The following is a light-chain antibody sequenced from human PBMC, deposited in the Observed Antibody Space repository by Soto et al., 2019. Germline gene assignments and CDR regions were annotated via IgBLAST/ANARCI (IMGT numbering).Light chain of an antibody. CDR2: RAS. Sequence: EILMPQSPATLSVSPGAGLTLSCRASQSISRTLAWYQQRPGQAPGVLIYRASIRATGISDRFSGSGSGTDFTLTISRLEPEEFAVYYCQHYGASPWTVGQGTKVDI. V-gene: IGKV3-20*01. CDR1: QSISRT. J-gene: IGKJ1*01. CDR3: QHYGASPWT.